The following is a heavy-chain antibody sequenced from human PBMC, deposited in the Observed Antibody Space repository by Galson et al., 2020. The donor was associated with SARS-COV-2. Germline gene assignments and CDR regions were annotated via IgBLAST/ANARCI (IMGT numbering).Heavy chain of an antibody. D-gene: IGHD3-3*01. CDR2: INFRGST. Sequence: SETLSLTCTVSGGSIISSSHYWVWIRQPPGKGLEWVGTINFRGSTFYNPSLNSRVTISVDTSKNQFSLKLSSVTAADTAVYFCVRRDGSGYYHHLYYLDYWGQGALVTVSS. J-gene: IGHJ4*02. CDR3: VRRDGSGYYHHLYYLDY. V-gene: IGHV4-39*01. CDR1: GGSIISSSHY.